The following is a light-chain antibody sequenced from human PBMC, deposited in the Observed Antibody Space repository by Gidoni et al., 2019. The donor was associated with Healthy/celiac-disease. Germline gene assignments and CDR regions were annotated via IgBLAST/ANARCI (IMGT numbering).Light chain of an antibody. V-gene: IGLV2-8*01. CDR3: SSYAGSNNLV. CDR1: SSDVGGYND. Sequence: QSALTQPPSAYGSPGQSVTISCPGTSSDVGGYNDVSWYQQHPGKAPNLRIYEVSKRPAGVPDRFSGSKSGNTAYLTVSGLQAEDEADYYCSSYAGSNNLVFGGGTKLTVL. J-gene: IGLJ2*01. CDR2: EVS.